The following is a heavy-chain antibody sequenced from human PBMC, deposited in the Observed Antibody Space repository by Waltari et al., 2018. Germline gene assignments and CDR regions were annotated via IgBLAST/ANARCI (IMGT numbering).Heavy chain of an antibody. CDR3: AKGQFYDFWSYFDY. D-gene: IGHD3-3*01. J-gene: IGHJ4*02. CDR1: GFTFSSYA. V-gene: IGHV3-23*03. Sequence: EVQLLESGGDLVQPGGSLRLSCAASGFTFSSYAMSWVRQAPGKGLEWVSVIYSGGSTYYADSVKGRFTISRDNSKNTLYLQMNSLRAEDTAVYYCAKGQFYDFWSYFDYWGQGTLVTVSS. CDR2: IYSGGST.